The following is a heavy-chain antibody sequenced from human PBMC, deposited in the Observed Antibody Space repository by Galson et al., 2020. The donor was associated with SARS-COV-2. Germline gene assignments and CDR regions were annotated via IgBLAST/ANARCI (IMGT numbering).Heavy chain of an antibody. D-gene: IGHD4-4*01. CDR3: ARDLPTASGMDV. CDR2: INHSGST. V-gene: IGHV4-34*01. Sequence: SETLSLTCAVYGGSFSGYYWSWIRQPPGKGLEWIGEINHSGSTNYNPSLKSRVTISVDTSKNQFSLKLSSVTAADTAVYYCARDLPTASGMDVWGKGTTVTVSS. CDR1: GGSFSGYY. J-gene: IGHJ6*03.